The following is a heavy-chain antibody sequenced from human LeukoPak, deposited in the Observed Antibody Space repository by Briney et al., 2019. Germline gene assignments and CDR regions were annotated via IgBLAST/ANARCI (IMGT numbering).Heavy chain of an antibody. J-gene: IGHJ6*03. CDR2: INHSGST. Sequence: SETLSLTCAVYGGSFSGYYRSWIRQPPGKGLGWIGEINHSGSTNYNPSLKSRVTISVDTSKNQFSLKLSSVTAADTAVYYCAREVPAALYYYYYYYMDVWGKGTTVTVSS. CDR1: GGSFSGYY. CDR3: AREVPAALYYYYYYYMDV. V-gene: IGHV4-34*01. D-gene: IGHD2-2*01.